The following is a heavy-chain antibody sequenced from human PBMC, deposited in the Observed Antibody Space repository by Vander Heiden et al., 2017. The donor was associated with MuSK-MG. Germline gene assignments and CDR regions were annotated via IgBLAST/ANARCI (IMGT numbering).Heavy chain of an antibody. J-gene: IGHJ6*01. CDR1: GFTITDFY. D-gene: IGHD2-15*01. Sequence: QVQLVESGGGWVKPGGSVRLSCAASGFTITDFYRSWIRQAPGKGLEWISYISRDVATTFYADSVKGRFNISRDDAKNSPSLQMDSLRAEDTALYYCAREDPALPLVVGWG. CDR2: ISRDVATT. CDR3: AREDPALPLVVG. V-gene: IGHV3-11*04.